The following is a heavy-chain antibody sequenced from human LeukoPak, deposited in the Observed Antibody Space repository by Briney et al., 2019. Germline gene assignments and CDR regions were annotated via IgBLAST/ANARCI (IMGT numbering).Heavy chain of an antibody. Sequence: PSETLSLTCTVSGGSISSYYWSWIRQPPGKGLEWIGEINHSGSTNYNPSLKSRVTISVDTSKNQFSLKLSSVTAADTAVYYCARDRGEGSIVLRYFDWFYGRQPPYYFDYWGQGTLVTVSS. D-gene: IGHD3-9*01. J-gene: IGHJ4*02. CDR2: INHSGST. CDR1: GGSISSYY. V-gene: IGHV4-34*01. CDR3: ARDRGEGSIVLRYFDWFYGRQPPYYFDY.